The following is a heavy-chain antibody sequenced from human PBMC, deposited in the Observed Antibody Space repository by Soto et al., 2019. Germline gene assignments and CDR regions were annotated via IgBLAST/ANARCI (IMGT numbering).Heavy chain of an antibody. J-gene: IGHJ6*02. CDR1: GGTFSSYA. CDR3: ASHSSGSPLGGYYYGMDV. V-gene: IGHV1-69*13. Sequence: ASVKVSCKASGGTFSSYAISWVRQAPGQGLEWMGGIIPNFGTANYAQKFQGRVTITADESTSTAYMELSSLRSEDTAVYYCASHSSGSPLGGYYYGMDVWGQGTTVTAP. CDR2: IIPNFGTA. D-gene: IGHD6-19*01.